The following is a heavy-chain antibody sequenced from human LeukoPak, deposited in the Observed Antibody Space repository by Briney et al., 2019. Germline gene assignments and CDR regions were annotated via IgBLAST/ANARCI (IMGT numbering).Heavy chain of an antibody. Sequence: ASVKVSCKTSGYTFTSYYIHWVRQAPGQGLEWLGIINPNGGSTTYAQKFQGRVTMTTEPSTSTSYMQLSSLTSEDTAVYYCTRNVDTAMADYYYYGMDVWGQGTTVTVSS. J-gene: IGHJ6*02. D-gene: IGHD5-18*01. CDR3: TRNVDTAMADYYYYGMDV. CDR2: INPNGGST. CDR1: GYTFTSYY. V-gene: IGHV1-46*01.